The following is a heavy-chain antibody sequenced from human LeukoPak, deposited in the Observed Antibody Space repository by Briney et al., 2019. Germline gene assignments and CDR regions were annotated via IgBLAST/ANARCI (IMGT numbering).Heavy chain of an antibody. Sequence: SETLSLTCTVSGGSISSYYWSWIRQPPGKGLEWIGYMYYSGSTNYNPSLKSRVTISVDTSKNQFSLKLSSVTAADTAVYYCARTKVVSAFDIWGQGTMVTVSS. CDR2: MYYSGST. J-gene: IGHJ3*02. CDR3: ARTKVVSAFDI. CDR1: GGSISSYY. V-gene: IGHV4-59*01. D-gene: IGHD2-2*01.